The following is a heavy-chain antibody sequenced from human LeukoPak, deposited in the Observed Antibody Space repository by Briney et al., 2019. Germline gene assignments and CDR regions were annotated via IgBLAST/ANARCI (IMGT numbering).Heavy chain of an antibody. Sequence: GGSLRLSCAASGFTFSSYSMNWVRQAPGKGLEWVSSISSSSSYIYYADSVKGRFTISRDNAKNSLYLQMNSLRAEDTAVYYCARDNEPAAGTGAFDIWGQGTMVTVSS. J-gene: IGHJ3*02. CDR2: ISSSSSYI. CDR1: GFTFSSYS. V-gene: IGHV3-21*01. CDR3: ARDNEPAAGTGAFDI. D-gene: IGHD6-13*01.